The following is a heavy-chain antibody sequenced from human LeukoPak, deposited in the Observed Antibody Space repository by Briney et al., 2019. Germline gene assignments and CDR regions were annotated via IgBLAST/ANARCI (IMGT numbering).Heavy chain of an antibody. CDR2: IYYSGST. CDR1: GGSLSSYY. D-gene: IGHD2-15*01. J-gene: IGHJ6*03. Sequence: SETLSLTCTVSGGSLSSYYWSWIRQPPGKGLEWIGYIYYSGSTNYNPSLKSRVTISVDTSKNQFSLKLSSVTAADTAVYYCAGGFPNYYYYYMDVWGKGTTVTVSS. CDR3: AGGFPNYYYYYMDV. V-gene: IGHV4-59*01.